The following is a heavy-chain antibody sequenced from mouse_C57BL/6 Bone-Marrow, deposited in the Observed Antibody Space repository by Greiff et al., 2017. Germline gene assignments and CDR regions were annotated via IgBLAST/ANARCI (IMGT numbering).Heavy chain of an antibody. CDR1: GFTFSDYG. CDR3: ARPESQNYGSPYDFDY. D-gene: IGHD1-1*01. J-gene: IGHJ2*01. V-gene: IGHV5-17*01. Sequence: EVQRVESGGGLVKPGGSLKLSCAASGFTFSDYGMHWVRQAPEKGLEWVAYISSGSSTIYYADTVKGRFTISRDNAKNTLFLQMTSLRSEDTAMYYFARPESQNYGSPYDFDYWGQGTTLTVSS. CDR2: ISSGSSTI.